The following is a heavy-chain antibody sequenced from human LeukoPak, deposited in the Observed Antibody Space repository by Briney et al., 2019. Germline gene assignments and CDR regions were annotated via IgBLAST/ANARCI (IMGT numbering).Heavy chain of an antibody. CDR3: AAEFNGVNSDCCNFEI. Sequence: SVKASCKASGFTFRTSTVQWVRQARGQRLEWIGWVSVGSGMTKYAHSLQERLSITRDMSTGTAYMELGSLTSDDTAVYYCAAEFNGVNSDCCNFEIWGQGTMVTVSS. D-gene: IGHD4-23*01. CDR2: VSVGSGMT. CDR1: GFTFRTST. V-gene: IGHV1-58*01. J-gene: IGHJ3*02.